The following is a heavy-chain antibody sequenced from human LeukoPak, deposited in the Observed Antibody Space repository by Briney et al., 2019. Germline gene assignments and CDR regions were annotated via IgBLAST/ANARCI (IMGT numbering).Heavy chain of an antibody. CDR1: GYTFTSYG. V-gene: IGHV1-18*01. J-gene: IGHJ4*02. CDR3: AKDLGSSGWYIDY. D-gene: IGHD6-19*01. Sequence: ASVKVSCKASGYTFTSYGISWVRQAPGQGLEWMGWISTYNADTDYAQKFQGRVTMTTETSTSTAYMELRSLRSDDTAVYYCAKDLGSSGWYIDYWGQGTLVTVSS. CDR2: ISTYNADT.